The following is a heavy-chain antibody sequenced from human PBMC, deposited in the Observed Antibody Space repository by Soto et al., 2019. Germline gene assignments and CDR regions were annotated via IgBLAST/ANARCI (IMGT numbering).Heavy chain of an antibody. Sequence: ESLKISCKGSGYSFTSYWISWVRQMPGKGLEWMGRIDPSDSYTNYSPSFQGHVTISADKSISTAYLQWSSLKASDTAMYYCARNLERRVDRYYYYYYGMDVWGQGTTVTVSS. J-gene: IGHJ6*02. V-gene: IGHV5-10-1*01. CDR2: IDPSDSYT. CDR1: GYSFTSYW. D-gene: IGHD1-1*01. CDR3: ARNLERRVDRYYYYYYGMDV.